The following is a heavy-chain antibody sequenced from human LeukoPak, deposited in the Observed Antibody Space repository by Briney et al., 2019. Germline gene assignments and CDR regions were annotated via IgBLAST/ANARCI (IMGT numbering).Heavy chain of an antibody. D-gene: IGHD6-6*01. Sequence: SETLSLTCTVSGGSISSGGYYWSWIRQHPGKGLEWIGYIYYSGSTYYNPSLKSRVTISVDTSKNQFSLKLSSVTAADTAVYYCANGIAAPRLFDYWGQGTLVTVSS. V-gene: IGHV4-31*03. J-gene: IGHJ4*02. CDR3: ANGIAAPRLFDY. CDR2: IYYSGST. CDR1: GGSISSGGYY.